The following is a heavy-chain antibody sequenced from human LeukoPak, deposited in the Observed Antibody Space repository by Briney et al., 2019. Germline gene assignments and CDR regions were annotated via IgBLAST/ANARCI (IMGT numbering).Heavy chain of an antibody. CDR2: ISGGGGST. Sequence: GGSLRLSCAASGFTFSSYAMSWVRQAPGKGLEWVSAISGGGGSTYYADSVKGRFTISRDNSKNTLYLQMNNLRAEDTAVYYCAKAPCGSCYSADYWGQGTLVTVSS. V-gene: IGHV3-23*01. CDR3: AKAPCGSCYSADY. CDR1: GFTFSSYA. J-gene: IGHJ4*02. D-gene: IGHD2-15*01.